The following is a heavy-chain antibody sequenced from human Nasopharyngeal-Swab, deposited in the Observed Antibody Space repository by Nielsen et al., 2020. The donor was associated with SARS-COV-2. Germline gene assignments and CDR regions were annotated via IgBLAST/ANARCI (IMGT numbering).Heavy chain of an antibody. CDR3: ARDTPAMFAY. CDR1: GFTFTNYW. Sequence: GESLKISCAASGFTFTNYWMSWFRQAPGKGLEWVANINQDESVKYYVDSVKGRFTISRDNAKNSVYLQMNSLRAEDTAVYYCARDTPAMFAYWGQGMLVTVFS. V-gene: IGHV3-7*01. CDR2: INQDESVK. J-gene: IGHJ4*02.